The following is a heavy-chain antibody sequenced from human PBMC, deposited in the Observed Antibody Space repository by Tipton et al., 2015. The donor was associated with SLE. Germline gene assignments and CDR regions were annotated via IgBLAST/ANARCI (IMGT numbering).Heavy chain of an antibody. Sequence: SLRLSCAVSGVSISSSTCWTWVRQSPGKGLEWIGEIYHSGTSYYNPSLKSRVAISVDTSKNHFYLNLNSATAADTAVYFCSTVRGGCSGSSCYLEHWGQGTRVSVSS. CDR2: IYHSGTS. V-gene: IGHV4-4*01. D-gene: IGHD1-26*01. CDR1: GVSISSSTC. J-gene: IGHJ4*02. CDR3: STVRGGCSGSSCYLEH.